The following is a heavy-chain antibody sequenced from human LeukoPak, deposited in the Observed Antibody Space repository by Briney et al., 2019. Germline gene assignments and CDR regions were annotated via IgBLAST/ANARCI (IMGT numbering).Heavy chain of an antibody. V-gene: IGHV3-23*01. CDR2: ISGSGGST. CDR3: AKDQYSSALYGMDV. CDR1: GFTFSSYA. D-gene: IGHD6-19*01. Sequence: GGSLRLSCAASGFTFSSYAMTWVRQAPGKGLEWVSDISGSGGSTYYADSVKGRFTIARDNSKNTLYLQMNSPRAEDTAVYYCAKDQYSSALYGMDVWGQGTTVTVSS. J-gene: IGHJ6*02.